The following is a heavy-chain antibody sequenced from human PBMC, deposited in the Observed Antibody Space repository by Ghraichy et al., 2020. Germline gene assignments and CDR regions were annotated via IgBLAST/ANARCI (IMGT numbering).Heavy chain of an antibody. D-gene: IGHD2-21*02. CDR3: ARDLQSEGCGGDCYLTQNAFDI. CDR1: GYTFTSYY. J-gene: IGHJ3*02. Sequence: ASVKVSCKASGYTFTSYYMHWVRQAPGQGLEWMGIINPSGGSTSYAQNFQGRVTMTRDTSTSTVYMELSSLRSEDTAMYYCARDLQSEGCGGDCYLTQNAFDIWGQGTMVTVSS. V-gene: IGHV1-46*01. CDR2: INPSGGST.